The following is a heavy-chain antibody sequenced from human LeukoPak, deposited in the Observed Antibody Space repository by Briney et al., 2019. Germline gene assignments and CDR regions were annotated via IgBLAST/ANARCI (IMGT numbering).Heavy chain of an antibody. J-gene: IGHJ4*02. Sequence: SETLSLTCTVSGGSISSYYWSWIRQPPGKGLEWIGYIYYSGSTNYNPSLKSQVTISVDTSKNQFSLNLSSVTTADTAVYYCARGRTAYYCDYWGQGTQVTVSS. V-gene: IGHV4-59*01. CDR1: GGSISSYY. CDR3: ARGRTAYYCDY. CDR2: IYYSGST. D-gene: IGHD2-21*02.